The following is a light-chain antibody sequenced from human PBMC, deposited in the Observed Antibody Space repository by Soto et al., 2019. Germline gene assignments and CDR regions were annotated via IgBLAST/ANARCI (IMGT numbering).Light chain of an antibody. Sequence: SYELTQPPSVSVAPGQTARITCGGNDIGAKSVHWYQQKPGQAPVRVVHDDSDRPSGIPERFSGSNSGNTASLVISGLQAEDEADYYCSSYRTGSRVFGGGTKLTVL. CDR3: SSYRTGSRV. CDR1: DIGAKS. J-gene: IGLJ2*01. V-gene: IGLV3-21*02. CDR2: DDS.